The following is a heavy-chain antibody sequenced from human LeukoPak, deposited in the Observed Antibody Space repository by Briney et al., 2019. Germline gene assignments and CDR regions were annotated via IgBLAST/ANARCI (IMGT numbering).Heavy chain of an antibody. Sequence: ASVKVSCKASGYTFTSYYMHWVRQAPGQGLEWMGIINPSGGSTSYAQKFQGRVTMTRDTSTSTVYMELSSLRSEDTAVYYCARVYCSGGSCYHNFDYWGQGTLVTVSS. V-gene: IGHV1-46*01. CDR3: ARVYCSGGSCYHNFDY. D-gene: IGHD2-15*01. CDR1: GYTFTSYY. CDR2: INPSGGST. J-gene: IGHJ4*02.